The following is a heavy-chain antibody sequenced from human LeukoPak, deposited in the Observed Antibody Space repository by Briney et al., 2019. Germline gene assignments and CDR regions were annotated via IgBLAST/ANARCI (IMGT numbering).Heavy chain of an antibody. Sequence: ASVKVSCKASGYTFTSYYMHWVRQAPGQGLEWMGIINPSGGSTSYAQKFQGRVTMTRDTSTSTVYMELSSLRSEDTAVYYCARDRRDIVVVPAAENWFDPWGQGTLVTVSS. J-gene: IGHJ5*02. CDR3: ARDRRDIVVVPAAENWFDP. CDR1: GYTFTSYY. V-gene: IGHV1-46*01. CDR2: INPSGGST. D-gene: IGHD2-2*01.